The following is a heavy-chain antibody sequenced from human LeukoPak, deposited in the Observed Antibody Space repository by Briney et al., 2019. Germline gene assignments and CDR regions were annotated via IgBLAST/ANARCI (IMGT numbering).Heavy chain of an antibody. V-gene: IGHV4-4*02. D-gene: IGHD2-2*01. CDR2: IFHSGST. CDR3: ARDPGGDIVIVPAANESDY. CDR1: GGSISSSNW. Sequence: SGTLSLTCAVSGGSISSSNWWSWVRQPPGKGLEWIGEIFHSGSTSYNPSLKSRVTISVDKSKNQFSLKLSSVTAADTSVYYCARDPGGDIVIVPAANESDYWGQGTLVTVSS. J-gene: IGHJ4*02.